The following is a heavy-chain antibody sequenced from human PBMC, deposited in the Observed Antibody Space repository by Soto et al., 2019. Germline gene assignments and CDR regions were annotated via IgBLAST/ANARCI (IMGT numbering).Heavy chain of an antibody. Sequence: ASVKVSCKASGYTFTSCYIHWVRQAPGQGLEWMGIINPSGGSTTYAQKIQGRVTMTRDTSTSTVYMELSSLRSEDTAVYYCARGGRGYYSTLSGYYGMDVWGQGTTVTVSS. V-gene: IGHV1-46*01. D-gene: IGHD4-4*01. CDR2: INPSGGST. CDR3: ARGGRGYYSTLSGYYGMDV. CDR1: GYTFTSCY. J-gene: IGHJ6*02.